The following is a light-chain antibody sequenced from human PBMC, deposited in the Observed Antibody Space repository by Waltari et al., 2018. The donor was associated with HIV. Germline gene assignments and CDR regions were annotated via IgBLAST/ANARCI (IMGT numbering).Light chain of an antibody. J-gene: IGLJ3*02. CDR1: SSNIGSNY. Sequence: QSVLTQPPSASGTPGQRVTISCSGSSSNIGSNYVYWYQQLPGPTPKLLIYRNNQRPAGVPDRVSGSKSGTSASLAISGLRSEDEADYDCAAWDDSLFWVFGGGTKLTVL. V-gene: IGLV1-47*01. CDR3: AAWDDSLFWV. CDR2: RNN.